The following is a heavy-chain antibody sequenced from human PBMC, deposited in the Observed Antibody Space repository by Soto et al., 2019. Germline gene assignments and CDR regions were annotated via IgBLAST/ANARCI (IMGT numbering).Heavy chain of an antibody. D-gene: IGHD1-7*01. V-gene: IGHV4-31*03. J-gene: IGHJ3*02. CDR2: IYYSGST. CDR3: AAPRGWNYAWGAFDI. CDR1: GGSISSGGYY. Sequence: SETLSLTCTVSGGSISSGGYYWSWIRQHPGKGLGWIGYIYYSGSTCYNPCLKSRVTLSVDTAKNQFSLKLSSVTAADTAVYSCAAPRGWNYAWGAFDIWGQGTMVSVS.